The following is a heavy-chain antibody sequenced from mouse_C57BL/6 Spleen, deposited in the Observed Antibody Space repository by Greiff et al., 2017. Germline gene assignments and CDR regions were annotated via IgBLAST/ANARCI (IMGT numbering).Heavy chain of an antibody. CDR3: TSSKLGRSGYFDY. J-gene: IGHJ2*01. CDR2: IDPETGGT. D-gene: IGHD4-1*01. Sequence: QVQLQQSGAELVRPGASVTLSCKASGYTFTDYEMHWVKQTPVHGLEWIGAIDPETGGTAYNQKFKGKAILTADKSSSTAYMELRSLTSEDSAVYYCTSSKLGRSGYFDYWGQGTTLTVSS. V-gene: IGHV1-15*01. CDR1: GYTFTDYE.